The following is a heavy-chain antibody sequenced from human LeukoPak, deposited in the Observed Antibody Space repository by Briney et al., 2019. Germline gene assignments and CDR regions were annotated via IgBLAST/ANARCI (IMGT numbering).Heavy chain of an antibody. D-gene: IGHD6-13*01. Sequence: GASVKVSCKASGYTFTGYYMHWVRQAPGQGLEWMGWINPNSGGTNYAQKFQGRVTMTRDTSISTAYMELSRLRSDDTAVYCCARDSRRAAAGKSHFGYWGQGTLVTVSS. J-gene: IGHJ4*02. CDR3: ARDSRRAAAGKSHFGY. CDR2: INPNSGGT. V-gene: IGHV1-2*02. CDR1: GYTFTGYY.